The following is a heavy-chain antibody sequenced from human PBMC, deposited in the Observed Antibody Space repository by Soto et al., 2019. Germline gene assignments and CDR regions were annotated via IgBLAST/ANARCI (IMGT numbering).Heavy chain of an antibody. CDR3: ASGGNWFDP. D-gene: IGHD3-16*01. Sequence: QLQVQESGPGLVKPSETLSLTCNVSGGSISNYYWTWVRQSPEKGLEWIGYMYYNGNINYNPSLKSRVTISIDTSKNQFSLTLKSVTAADTAVYYCASGGNWFDPWGQGVLVTASS. J-gene: IGHJ5*02. CDR1: GGSISNYY. V-gene: IGHV4-59*01. CDR2: MYYNGNI.